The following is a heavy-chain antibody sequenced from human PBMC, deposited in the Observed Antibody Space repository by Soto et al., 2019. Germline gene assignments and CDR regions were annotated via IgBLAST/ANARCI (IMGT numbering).Heavy chain of an antibody. D-gene: IGHD2-15*01. Sequence: QVQLQESGPGLVKPSETLSLTCTVSGGSIISGYWSWIRQPPGKGLEWIGYISYSGNTNYNPSLKSRVTMSVDTPKNQFSLRLSSVTTADTAVYYCAGLRGYAGSPLDYWGQGTLVTVSS. J-gene: IGHJ4*02. CDR3: AGLRGYAGSPLDY. CDR2: ISYSGNT. CDR1: GGSIISGY. V-gene: IGHV4-59*01.